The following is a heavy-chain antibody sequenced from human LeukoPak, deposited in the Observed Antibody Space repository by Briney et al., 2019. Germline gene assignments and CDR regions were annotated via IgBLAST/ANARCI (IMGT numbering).Heavy chain of an antibody. V-gene: IGHV1-2*02. CDR3: ARTRRGYCSGDSCYNYYYMDV. CDR1: GYTFIGYY. Sequence: ASVKVSCKASGYTFIGYYMHWVRQAPGQGLEWMGWINPNSGGTNYAQNFQGRVTMTSDTSISTAYMELSRLRSDDTAVYYCARTRRGYCSGDSCYNYYYMDVWGKGTTVTVSS. D-gene: IGHD2-15*01. CDR2: INPNSGGT. J-gene: IGHJ6*03.